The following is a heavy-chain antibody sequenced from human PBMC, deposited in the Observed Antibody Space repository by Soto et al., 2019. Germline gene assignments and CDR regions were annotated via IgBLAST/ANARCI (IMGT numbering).Heavy chain of an antibody. Sequence: AAVKVSCKASGYTFTSYGISWVRQAPGQGLEWMGWISAYNGNTNYAQKLQGRVTMTTDTSTSTAYMELRSLRSDDTAVYYCAASLWFGEDDALDIWGQGTMVTGSS. J-gene: IGHJ3*02. CDR2: ISAYNGNT. CDR3: AASLWFGEDDALDI. V-gene: IGHV1-18*01. CDR1: GYTFTSYG. D-gene: IGHD3-10*01.